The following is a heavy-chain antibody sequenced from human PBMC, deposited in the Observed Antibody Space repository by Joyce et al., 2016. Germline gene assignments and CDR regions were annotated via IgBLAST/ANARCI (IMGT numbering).Heavy chain of an antibody. CDR3: ARGGTYYDIVTGYSHFDY. CDR2: IIPLSATP. CDR1: GCTFSNYV. Sequence: QVQLVQSGAEVKKPGYSVEVSCKVSGCTFSNYVINWSRQGPGQGLERMGDIIPLSATPKYEQKFQSRITITADESTTTVSMKLSSLRSEDTAVYYCARGGTYYDIVTGYSHFDYWGQGALVTVSS. V-gene: IGHV1-69*12. J-gene: IGHJ4*02. D-gene: IGHD3-9*01.